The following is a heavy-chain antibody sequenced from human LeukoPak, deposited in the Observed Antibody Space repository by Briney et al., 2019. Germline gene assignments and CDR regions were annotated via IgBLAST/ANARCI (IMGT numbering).Heavy chain of an antibody. D-gene: IGHD3-3*01. Sequence: PGGSLRLSCAASGFTFSSYAMHWVRQAPGKGLEWVAVISYDGSNKYYADSVKGRFTISRDNSKNTLYLQMNSLRAEDTAVYYCARAHPGLRFLEWLNPGLGHWGQGTLVTVSS. J-gene: IGHJ4*02. V-gene: IGHV3-30-3*01. CDR3: ARAHPGLRFLEWLNPGLGH. CDR1: GFTFSSYA. CDR2: ISYDGSNK.